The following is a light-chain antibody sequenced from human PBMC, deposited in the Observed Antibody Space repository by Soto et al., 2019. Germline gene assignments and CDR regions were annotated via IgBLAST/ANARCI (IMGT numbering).Light chain of an antibody. V-gene: IGKV3-20*01. CDR2: GAS. J-gene: IGKJ1*01. CDR3: QQYGSSPSLT. Sequence: EIVVTQSPGTLSLSPGERATLSCRASQSVSSSYLAWYQQKPGQAPRLLIYGASSRATGIPDRFSGSGSGTDFTLTISRLEPEDFAVYYCQQYGSSPSLTFGQGTKVELK. CDR1: QSVSSSY.